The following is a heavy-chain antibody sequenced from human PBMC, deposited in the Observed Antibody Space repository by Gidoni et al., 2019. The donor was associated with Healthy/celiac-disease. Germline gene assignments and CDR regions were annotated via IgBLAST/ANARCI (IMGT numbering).Heavy chain of an antibody. V-gene: IGHV3-23*01. J-gene: IGHJ4*02. CDR3: AKGYAGIPFDY. CDR1: VFTFSIYA. CDR2: ISGSGGST. Sequence: EVQLLESGVGLVQPGGSLRLSCAASVFTFSIYAMSWVRQAPGKGLEVVAAISGSGGSTYYADSVKGRFTISRDNSKNTLYLQMNSLRAEDTAVYYCAKGYAGIPFDYWGQGTLVTVSS. D-gene: IGHD3-16*01.